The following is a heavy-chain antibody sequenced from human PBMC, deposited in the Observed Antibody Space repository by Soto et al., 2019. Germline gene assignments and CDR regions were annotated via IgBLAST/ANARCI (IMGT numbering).Heavy chain of an antibody. CDR3: AREPTIAAVFFQH. J-gene: IGHJ1*01. CDR1: GFTFSSYS. Sequence: GGSLRLSCAASGFTFSSYSMNWVRQAPGKGLEWVSSISSSSSYIYYADSVKGRFTISRDNAKNSLYLQMNSLRAEDTAVYYCAREPTIAAVFFQHWGQGTLVTVSS. V-gene: IGHV3-21*01. D-gene: IGHD6-13*01. CDR2: ISSSSSYI.